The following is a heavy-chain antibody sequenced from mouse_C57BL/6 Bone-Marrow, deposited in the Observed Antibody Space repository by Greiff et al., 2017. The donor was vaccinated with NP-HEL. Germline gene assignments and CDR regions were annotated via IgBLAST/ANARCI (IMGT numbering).Heavy chain of an antibody. CDR3: ARDGPFYYGSSHWYFDV. Sequence: EVMLVESGGGLVKPGGSLKLSCAASGFTFSSYAMSWVRQTPEKRLEWVATISDGGSFTISRDNAKNNLYLQMSHLKSEDTAMYYCARDGPFYYGSSHWYFDVWGTGTTVTVSS. CDR1: GFTFSSYA. J-gene: IGHJ1*03. V-gene: IGHV5-4*01. D-gene: IGHD1-1*01. CDR2: ISDGGS.